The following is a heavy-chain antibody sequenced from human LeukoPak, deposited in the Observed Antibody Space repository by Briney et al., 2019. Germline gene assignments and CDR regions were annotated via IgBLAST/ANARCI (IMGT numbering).Heavy chain of an antibody. CDR3: ARGPDMTTVTIAARGFDY. Sequence: PGGSLRLSCAASGFTFSSYGMHWVRQAPGKGLEWVAVISYDGNNKYYADSVKGRFTISRDNSKNTLYLQMNSLRAEDTAVYYCARGPDMTTVTIAARGFDYWGQGTLVTVSS. V-gene: IGHV3-30*19. CDR2: ISYDGNNK. D-gene: IGHD4-4*01. CDR1: GFTFSSYG. J-gene: IGHJ4*02.